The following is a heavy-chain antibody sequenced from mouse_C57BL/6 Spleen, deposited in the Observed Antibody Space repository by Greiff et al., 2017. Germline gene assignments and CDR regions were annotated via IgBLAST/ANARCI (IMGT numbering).Heavy chain of an antibody. CDR1: GYTFTEYT. CDR3: ARHEDSHPRGAMDY. CDR2: FYPGSGSI. Sequence: VQLKESGAELVKPGASVKLSCKASGYTFTEYTIHWVKQRSGQGLEWIGWFYPGSGSIKYNEKFKDKVTLTADKSSSTVYMELSRLTSEESSVXFCARHEDSHPRGAMDYWGQGTSVTVSS. J-gene: IGHJ4*01. V-gene: IGHV1-62-2*01.